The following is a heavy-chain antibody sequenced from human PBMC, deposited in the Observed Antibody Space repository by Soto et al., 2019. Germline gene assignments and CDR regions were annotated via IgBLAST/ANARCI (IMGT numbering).Heavy chain of an antibody. CDR3: ARAGGLGAVAADY. D-gene: IGHD6-19*01. CDR1: GGSISSGGYS. J-gene: IGHJ4*02. Sequence: QLQLQESGSGLVKPSQTLSLTCAVSGGSISSGGYSWSWIRQPPGKGLEWIGYIYHSGRTYYNPSLKSRDTTSVDRSKNQFSLKLSSVTAADTAVYYCARAGGLGAVAADYWGQGTLVTVSS. CDR2: IYHSGRT. V-gene: IGHV4-30-2*01.